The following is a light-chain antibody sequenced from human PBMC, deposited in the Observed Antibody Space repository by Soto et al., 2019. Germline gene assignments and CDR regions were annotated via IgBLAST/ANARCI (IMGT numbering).Light chain of an antibody. J-gene: IGKJ5*01. CDR3: QQANSFPIT. CDR1: QGISSW. Sequence: DLQMTQSPSSVSASVGDRVTVTCRASQGISSWLAWYQKKPGKAPKLLIYAASSLQSGVPLRFSGSGSGTDFTLTISSLQPEDCAIYFCQQANSFPITFGQGTRLEIK. CDR2: AAS. V-gene: IGKV1-12*01.